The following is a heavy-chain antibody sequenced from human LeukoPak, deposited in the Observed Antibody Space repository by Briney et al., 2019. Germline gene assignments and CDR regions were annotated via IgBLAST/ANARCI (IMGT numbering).Heavy chain of an antibody. CDR2: ISSSGSTI. CDR1: GFTFSSYE. Sequence: GGSLRLSCAASGFTFSSYEMNWVRQAPGKGLEWVSYISSSGSTIYYADSVKGRFTISRDNAKNSLYLQMNSLRAEDTAVYYCARGSTMIVVVITAHPFDHWGQGTLVTVSS. CDR3: ARGSTMIVVVITAHPFDH. J-gene: IGHJ4*02. D-gene: IGHD3-22*01. V-gene: IGHV3-48*03.